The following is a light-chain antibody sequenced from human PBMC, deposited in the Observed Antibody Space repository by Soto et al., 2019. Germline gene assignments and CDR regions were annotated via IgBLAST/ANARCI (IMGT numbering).Light chain of an antibody. J-gene: IGKJ1*01. V-gene: IGKV1-5*03. CDR2: KAS. Sequence: IQLTQSPSTLSASVGDRVTITCRASQSINGWLAWYQQKPGQAPNLLIYKASTLESGVPSRFSGSGSGTDFTLTISSLQPEDFATYYCQQSYSTRRTFGQGTKVDIK. CDR3: QQSYSTRRT. CDR1: QSINGW.